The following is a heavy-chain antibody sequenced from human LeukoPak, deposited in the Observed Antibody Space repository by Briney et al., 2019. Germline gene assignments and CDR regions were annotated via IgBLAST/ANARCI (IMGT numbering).Heavy chain of an antibody. Sequence: PSETLSLTCTVSGGSISSSSYYWGWIRQPPGKGLEWIGSIYYSGSTYYNPSLKSRVTISVDTSKNQFSLKLSSVTAADTAVYYCARYSSGPSFDYWGQGTLVTVSS. CDR2: IYYSGST. J-gene: IGHJ4*02. D-gene: IGHD6-19*01. CDR1: GGSISSSSYY. CDR3: ARYSSGPSFDY. V-gene: IGHV4-39*07.